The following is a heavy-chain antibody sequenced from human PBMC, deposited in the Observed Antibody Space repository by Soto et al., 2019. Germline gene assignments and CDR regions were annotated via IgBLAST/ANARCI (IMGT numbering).Heavy chain of an antibody. CDR2: ISYDGSNK. CDR3: AKEYSGYDDAFDI. J-gene: IGHJ3*02. CDR1: GFTFSSYG. V-gene: IGHV3-30*18. D-gene: IGHD5-12*01. Sequence: GGSLRLSCAASGFTFSSYGMHWVRQAPGKGLEWVAVISYDGSNKYYADSVKGRFTISRDNSKNTLYLQMNSLRAEDTAVYYCAKEYSGYDDAFDIWGQGTMVTVSS.